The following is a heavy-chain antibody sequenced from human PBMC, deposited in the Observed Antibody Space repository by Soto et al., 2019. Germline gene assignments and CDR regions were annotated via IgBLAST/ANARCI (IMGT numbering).Heavy chain of an antibody. Sequence: QVQLVESGGGLVKPGGSLRLSCAASGFTFSDYYMSWIRQAPGKGLEWVSYISSSSSYTNYADSVKGRFTISRDNAKNSLYLQMNSLRAEDTAVYYCARDFAKSGWPFLFDHWGPGTLVTVSS. J-gene: IGHJ4*02. CDR2: ISSSSSYT. CDR3: ARDFAKSGWPFLFDH. D-gene: IGHD6-19*01. CDR1: GFTFSDYY. V-gene: IGHV3-11*05.